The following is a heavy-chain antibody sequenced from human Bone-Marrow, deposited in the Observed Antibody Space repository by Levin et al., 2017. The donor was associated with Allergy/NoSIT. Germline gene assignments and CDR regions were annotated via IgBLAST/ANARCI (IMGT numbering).Heavy chain of an antibody. CDR1: GFNFGDYA. Sequence: PGESLKISCSASGFNFGDYAMHWIRQVPGKGLEWVSGISWNGGSIGYADSVKGRFTTSRDNAKNSLYLQVSSLRPEDTALYYCAIYTFSYDSTGFDVWGQGTMVTVSS. CDR3: AIYTFSYDSTGFDV. CDR2: ISWNGGSI. D-gene: IGHD2-8*02. V-gene: IGHV3-9*01. J-gene: IGHJ3*01.